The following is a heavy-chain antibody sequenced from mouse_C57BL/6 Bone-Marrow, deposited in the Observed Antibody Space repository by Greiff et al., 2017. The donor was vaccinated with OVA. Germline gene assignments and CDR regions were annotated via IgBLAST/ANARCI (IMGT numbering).Heavy chain of an antibody. CDR1: GFTFSSYA. J-gene: IGHJ4*01. Sequence: EVQRVESGGGLVQPGGSLKLSCAASGFTFSSYAMSWVRQTPEKRLEWVATISDGGSNTYYPANVKGRFILSRDNAKNKLYLQMSHLKSDDTAMYYCAREPSHHAMDYWGQGTSVTVSS. CDR3: AREPSHHAMDY. V-gene: IGHV5-4*01. CDR2: ISDGGSNT.